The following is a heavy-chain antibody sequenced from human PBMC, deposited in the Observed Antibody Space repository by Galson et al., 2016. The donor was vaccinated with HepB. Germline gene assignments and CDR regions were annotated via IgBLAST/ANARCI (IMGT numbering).Heavy chain of an antibody. CDR3: AHRRGSGSPWAYGAFDI. V-gene: IGHV2-5*02. D-gene: IGHD1-26*01. CDR1: GFSLSTTGVG. J-gene: IGHJ3*02. CDR2: KYWDDDK. Sequence: PALVKPTQTLTLTCTFSGFSLSTTGVGVGWIRQPPGKALEWLVLKYWDDDKYYNPSLKTRLIITKDTSKNQVVLTMTNMDPVDTATYYCAHRRGSGSPWAYGAFDIWGQGTMVTVSS.